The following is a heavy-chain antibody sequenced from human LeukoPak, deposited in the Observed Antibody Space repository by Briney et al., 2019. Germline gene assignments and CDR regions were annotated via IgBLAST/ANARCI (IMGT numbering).Heavy chain of an antibody. V-gene: IGHV1-46*01. D-gene: IGHD6-13*01. CDR2: INPSGSST. Sequence: ASVKVSCKASGYAFTRHYMHWVRQAPGQGLEWMGLINPSGSSTIYAQKFQGRVTITRDTSASTAYMELSSLRSEDMAVYYCARGNHRSSSWYVGYFQHWGQGTLVTVSS. CDR1: GYAFTRHY. CDR3: ARGNHRSSSWYVGYFQH. J-gene: IGHJ1*01.